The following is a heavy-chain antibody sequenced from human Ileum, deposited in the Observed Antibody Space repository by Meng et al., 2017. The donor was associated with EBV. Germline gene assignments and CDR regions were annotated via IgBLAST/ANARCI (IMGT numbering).Heavy chain of an antibody. V-gene: IGHV2-5*02. CDR3: VHRWGGNGWGPFDY. D-gene: IGHD6-19*01. J-gene: IGHJ4*02. Sequence: TLNGSGPNMRKPHPTSTLTCPVSGFSISTNGVGGGWIRQTPGKALEWLALIYWDDDKRYRPSLQNRLTITKDTSKNQVVFTVTNMDPVDTAKYYCVHRWGGNGWGPFDYWGQGTLVTVSS. CDR2: IYWDDDK. CDR1: GFSISTNGVG.